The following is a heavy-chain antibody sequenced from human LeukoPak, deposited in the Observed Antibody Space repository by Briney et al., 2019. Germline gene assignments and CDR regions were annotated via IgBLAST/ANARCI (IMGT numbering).Heavy chain of an antibody. D-gene: IGHD3-22*01. J-gene: IGHJ4*02. Sequence: PSETLSLTCAVYGGSFSGYFWSWIRQPPGKGLEWIWEINHSGSTNYNPSLKSRVTISVDTSKNQFSLKLSSVTAADTAVYYCARQATMIVGYWGQGTLVTVSS. V-gene: IGHV4-34*01. CDR2: INHSGST. CDR3: ARQATMIVGY. CDR1: GGSFSGYF.